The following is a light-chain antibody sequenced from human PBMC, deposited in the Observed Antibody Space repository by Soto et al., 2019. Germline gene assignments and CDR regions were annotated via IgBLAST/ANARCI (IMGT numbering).Light chain of an antibody. CDR3: QQYNSS. V-gene: IGKV1-5*03. CDR1: QSISNW. CDR2: KAS. J-gene: IGKJ2*01. Sequence: IQMTQSPSTLSASVGYRVTITCRASQSISNWLAWYQQKPGKAPKLLIYKASSLESGVPSRFSGSGSGTEFTLTISSLQPDDFATYYCQQYNSSFGQGTKVDIK.